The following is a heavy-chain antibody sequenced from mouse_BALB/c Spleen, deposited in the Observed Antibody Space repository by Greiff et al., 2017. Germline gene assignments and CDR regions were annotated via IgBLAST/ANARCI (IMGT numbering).Heavy chain of an antibody. J-gene: IGHJ2*01. D-gene: IGHD1-2*01. CDR2: INPSTGYT. Sequence: VKLVESGAELAKPGASVKMSCKASGYTFTSYWMHWVKQRPGQGLEWIGYINPSTGYTEYNQKFKDKATLTADKSSSTAYMQLSSLTSEDSAVYYCARSQLRRFDYWGQGATLTVSS. CDR3: ARSQLRRFDY. CDR1: GYTFTSYW. V-gene: IGHV1-7*01.